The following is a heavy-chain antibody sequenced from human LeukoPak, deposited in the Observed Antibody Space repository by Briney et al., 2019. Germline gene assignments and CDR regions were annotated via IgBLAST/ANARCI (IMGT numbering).Heavy chain of an antibody. Sequence: GGSLRLSCAASGFTVSSNYMSWVRQAPGKGLEWVSVIYSGGSTYYADSVKGRFTISRDNSKNTLYLQMNSLRAEDTAVYYCARDKSSSWYSAQRHYYYFYMDVWGKGTTVTISS. V-gene: IGHV3-66*01. CDR3: ARDKSSSWYSAQRHYYYFYMDV. CDR2: IYSGGST. J-gene: IGHJ6*03. D-gene: IGHD6-13*01. CDR1: GFTVSSNY.